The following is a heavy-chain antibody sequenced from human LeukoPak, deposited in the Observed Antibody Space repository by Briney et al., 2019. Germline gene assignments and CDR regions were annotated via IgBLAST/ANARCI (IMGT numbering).Heavy chain of an antibody. Sequence: GGSLRLPCAVSGITLSNYGMSWVRQAPGKGLEWVAGISDSGGRTNYADSVKGRFTISRDNPKNPLYLQMNSLRVEDTAVYFCAKRGVVIRVILVGFHKEANYFDSWGQGALVTVSS. D-gene: IGHD3-22*01. V-gene: IGHV3-23*01. J-gene: IGHJ4*02. CDR1: GITLSNYG. CDR2: ISDSGGRT. CDR3: AKRGVVIRVILVGFHKEANYFDS.